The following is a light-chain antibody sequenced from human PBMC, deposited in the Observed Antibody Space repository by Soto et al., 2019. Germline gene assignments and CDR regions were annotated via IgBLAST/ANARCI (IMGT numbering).Light chain of an antibody. CDR3: QQYGSSQT. V-gene: IGKV3-20*01. CDR2: GAS. J-gene: IGKJ1*01. CDR1: QSVSSSY. Sequence: EIVLTQSPGTLSLSPGERATLSCRASQSVSSSYLAWYQQKPGQAPRLLIYGASSRATGIPDRFSGSGSGTGFTLTISRLEPEDFAVYYCQQYGSSQTFGQGTTMEIK.